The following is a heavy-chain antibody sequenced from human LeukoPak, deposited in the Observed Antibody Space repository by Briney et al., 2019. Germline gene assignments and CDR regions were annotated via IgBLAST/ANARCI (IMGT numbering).Heavy chain of an antibody. CDR3: ARESCTSCSCYARYYYGMDV. J-gene: IGHJ6*04. V-gene: IGHV4-4*02. CDR2: IFHSGNT. Sequence: SGTLSLTCAVPGGAISNANWWSWARQPPGKGLEWNGEIFHSGNTNYNPSLKSRVTISVDKSKSQFSLKLTSVTAADTAVYYCARESCTSCSCYARYYYGMDVWGKGTTVTVSS. D-gene: IGHD2-2*01. CDR1: GGAISNANW.